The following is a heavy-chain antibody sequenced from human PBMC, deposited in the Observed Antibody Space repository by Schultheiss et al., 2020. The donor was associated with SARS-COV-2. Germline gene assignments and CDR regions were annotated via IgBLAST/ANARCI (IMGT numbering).Heavy chain of an antibody. J-gene: IGHJ4*02. V-gene: IGHV4-38-2*02. CDR1: GYSISSGYY. D-gene: IGHD7-27*01. CDR3: ARGTGDPVHFDY. Sequence: SETLSLTCTVSGYSISSGYYWSWIRQPPGKGLEWIGEINHSGSTNYNPSLKSRVTISVDTSKNQFSLKLSSVTAADTAVYYCARGTGDPVHFDYWGQGTLVTVSS. CDR2: INHSGST.